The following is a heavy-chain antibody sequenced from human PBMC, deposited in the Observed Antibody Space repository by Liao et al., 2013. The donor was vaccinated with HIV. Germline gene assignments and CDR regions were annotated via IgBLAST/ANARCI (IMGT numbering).Heavy chain of an antibody. J-gene: IGHJ4*02. V-gene: IGHV4-34*02. D-gene: IGHD2-8*02. Sequence: QVHLQQWGAGLLKSSETLSLTCAVYGGSLPGYYWTWIRQAPGKGLEWIGEVNYIGKTTYSPSLKSRVIMSADTSTNQFSLQLSSVTAADTAVYYCARVLHWSGGNWGQGTLVTVSS. CDR3: ARVLHWSGGN. CDR1: GGSLPGYY. CDR2: VNYIGKT.